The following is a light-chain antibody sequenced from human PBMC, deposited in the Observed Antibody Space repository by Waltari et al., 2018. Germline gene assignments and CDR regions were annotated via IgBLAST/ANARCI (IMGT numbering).Light chain of an antibody. V-gene: IGKV1-12*01. CDR3: QQGDGFHPIT. CDR1: QDISSW. J-gene: IGKJ5*01. CDR2: AVS. Sequence: DIQMTQSPSSVSASVGDRVTITCRASQDISSWLVWYQQKPGQAPRLLIYAVSILHSGVPSRFSGSGSGTDFTLTITSLQPEDFAIYYCQQGDGFHPITFGQGTRLE.